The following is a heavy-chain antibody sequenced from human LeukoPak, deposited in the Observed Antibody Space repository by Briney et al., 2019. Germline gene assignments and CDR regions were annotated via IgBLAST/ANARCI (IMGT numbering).Heavy chain of an antibody. D-gene: IGHD1-20*01. V-gene: IGHV3-30*02. J-gene: IGHJ6*03. CDR3: ARVGYNWKMYYYYMDV. CDR2: IRYDGSNK. CDR1: GFTFSSYG. Sequence: PGGSLRLSCAASGFTFSSYGMHWVRQAPGKGLEWVAFIRYDGSNKYYADSVKGRFTISRDNSKNTLYLRMNSLRAEDTAVYYCARVGYNWKMYYYYMDVWGKGTTVTVSS.